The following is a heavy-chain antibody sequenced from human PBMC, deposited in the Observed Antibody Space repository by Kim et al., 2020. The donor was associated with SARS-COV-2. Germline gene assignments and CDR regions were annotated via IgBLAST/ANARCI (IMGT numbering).Heavy chain of an antibody. Sequence: SETLSLTCAVYGGSFSGYYWSWIRQPPGKGLEWIGEINHSGSTNYNPSLKSRVTISVDTSKNQFSLKLSSVTAADTAVYYCARGRLRYFDRSRYFDLWGRGTLVTVSS. CDR3: ARGRLRYFDRSRYFDL. CDR2: INHSGST. J-gene: IGHJ2*01. CDR1: GGSFSGYY. D-gene: IGHD3-9*01. V-gene: IGHV4-34*01.